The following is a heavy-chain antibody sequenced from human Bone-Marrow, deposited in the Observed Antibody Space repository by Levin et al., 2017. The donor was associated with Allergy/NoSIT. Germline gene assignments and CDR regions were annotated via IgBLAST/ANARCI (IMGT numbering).Heavy chain of an antibody. CDR3: ARPEVAVAVPGAFDI. V-gene: IGHV4-39*01. CDR2: IYYSGST. J-gene: IGHJ3*02. D-gene: IGHD6-19*01. CDR1: GGSISSSSYY. Sequence: SETLSLTCTVSGGSISSSSYYWGWIRQPPGKGLEWIGSIYYSGSTYYNPSLKSRVTISVDTSKNQFSLKLSSVTAADTAVYYCARPEVAVAVPGAFDIWGQGTMVTVSS.